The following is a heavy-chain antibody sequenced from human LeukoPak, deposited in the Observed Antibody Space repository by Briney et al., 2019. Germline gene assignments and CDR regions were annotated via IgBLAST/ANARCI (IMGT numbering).Heavy chain of an antibody. Sequence: PSQTLSFTCTVSGGSISSGAYYWSWIRQHPGKGLEWIGYIYYSGSTYHNPSLKSRVTISVDASKNQFSLKLSSVTAADTAVYYCARGSGGSGSYYNWFDPWGQGTLVTVSS. CDR3: ARGSGGSGSYYNWFDP. J-gene: IGHJ5*02. CDR1: GGSISSGAYY. D-gene: IGHD3-10*01. V-gene: IGHV4-31*03. CDR2: IYYSGST.